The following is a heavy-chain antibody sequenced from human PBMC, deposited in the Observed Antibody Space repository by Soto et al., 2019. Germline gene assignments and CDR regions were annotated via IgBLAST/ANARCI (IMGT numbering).Heavy chain of an antibody. Sequence: GGSLRLSCAASGFTFSSYAMHWVRQAPGKGLEWVAVISYDGSNKYYADSVKGRFTISRDNSKNTLYLQMNSLRAEDTAVYYCARDHADNWNYVVYWGQGTLVTVS. D-gene: IGHD1-20*01. CDR3: ARDHADNWNYVVY. J-gene: IGHJ4*02. CDR1: GFTFSSYA. CDR2: ISYDGSNK. V-gene: IGHV3-30-3*01.